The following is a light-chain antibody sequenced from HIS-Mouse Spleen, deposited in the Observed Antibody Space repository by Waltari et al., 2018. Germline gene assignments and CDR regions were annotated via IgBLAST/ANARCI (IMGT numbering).Light chain of an antibody. CDR3: AAWDDSLNGSWV. CDR1: RSNIGSNT. V-gene: IGLV1-44*01. Sequence: QSVLTQPPSASGTPGQRVPIPCSGTRSNIGSNTVHWYQQLPGTAPKLLIFSNNHRPSGVPDRFSGSKSGTSASLAISGLQSEDEADYYCAAWDDSLNGSWVFGGGTKLTVL. J-gene: IGLJ3*02. CDR2: SNN.